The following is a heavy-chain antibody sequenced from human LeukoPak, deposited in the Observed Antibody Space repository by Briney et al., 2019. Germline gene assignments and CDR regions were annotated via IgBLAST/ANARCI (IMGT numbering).Heavy chain of an antibody. J-gene: IGHJ3*02. CDR1: GGSISSYY. V-gene: IGHV4-59*01. D-gene: IGHD3-22*01. Sequence: PSETLSLTSTVSGGSISSYYWSWIRQPPGKGLEWIGYIYYSGSTNYNPSLKSRVTISVDTSKNQFSLNLSSVTAADTAVYYCARRPTYDSSGYYLDDAFDIWGQGTMVTVSS. CDR2: IYYSGST. CDR3: ARRPTYDSSGYYLDDAFDI.